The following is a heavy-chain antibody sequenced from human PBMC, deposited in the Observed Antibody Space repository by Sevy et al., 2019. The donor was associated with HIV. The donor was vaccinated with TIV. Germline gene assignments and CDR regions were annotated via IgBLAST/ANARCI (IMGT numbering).Heavy chain of an antibody. V-gene: IGHV3-7*01. CDR2: IKQDGSER. CDR3: ARDSQNIVVVPAATINYYYSYYMDV. J-gene: IGHJ6*03. Sequence: GGSLRLSCAASGFTFSSYWMSWVRQAPGKGLEWVANIKQDGSERYYEDSGKGRFTISRDNTKNSLYLQMNSLRVEDTALYYCARDSQNIVVVPAATINYYYSYYMDVWGKGTTVTVSS. CDR1: GFTFSSYW. D-gene: IGHD2-2*01.